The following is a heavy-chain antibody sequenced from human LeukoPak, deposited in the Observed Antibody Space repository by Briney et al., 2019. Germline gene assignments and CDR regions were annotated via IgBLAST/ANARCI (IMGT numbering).Heavy chain of an antibody. CDR1: GYTFTWKY. CDR3: ASLNLPDSSGYYDD. Sequence: GASVKVSCKDSGYTFTWKYMQWVGQAAGKGGEGMGWINLKRGGTKYEQKSQGRSNKNRETSISTAYMELSSLRSDDSAVYYCASLNLPDSSGYYDDWGQGTLVTVSS. D-gene: IGHD3-22*01. J-gene: IGHJ4*02. CDR2: INLKRGGT. V-gene: IGHV1-2*02.